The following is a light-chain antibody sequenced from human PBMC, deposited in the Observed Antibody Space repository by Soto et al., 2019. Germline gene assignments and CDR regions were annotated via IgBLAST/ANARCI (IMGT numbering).Light chain of an antibody. CDR2: ENN. J-gene: IGLJ1*01. CDR1: SSNIGNNY. Sequence: QSVLTQPPSVSAAPGQKVTISCSGSSSNIGNNYVSWYQQLPGTAPKLLIYENNKRPSGIPDRFPGSKSGTSATLGITGLQTGDEADYYCGTWDSSLSAVFGTGTKLTVL. V-gene: IGLV1-51*02. CDR3: GTWDSSLSAV.